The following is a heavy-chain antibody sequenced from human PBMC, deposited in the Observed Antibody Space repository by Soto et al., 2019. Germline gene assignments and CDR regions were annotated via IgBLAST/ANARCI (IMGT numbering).Heavy chain of an antibody. CDR3: ARDRVESGYPEYFQH. CDR1: GFTVSTNF. J-gene: IGHJ1*01. CDR2: IYSGGST. V-gene: IGHV3-53*01. Sequence: PGGSLRLSCAASGFTVSTNFMSWVRQVPGRGLEWVSVIYSGGSTYYADSVKGRFTISRDNSKNTLYLQMNSLRAEDTAVYYCARDRVESGYPEYFQHWGQGTLVTVSS. D-gene: IGHD3-22*01.